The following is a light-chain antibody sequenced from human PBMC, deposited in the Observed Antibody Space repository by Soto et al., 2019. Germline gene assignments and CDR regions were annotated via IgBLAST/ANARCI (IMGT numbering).Light chain of an antibody. CDR1: QGISSY. V-gene: IGKV1-8*01. Sequence: AIRMTQSPSSLSASTGDRVTITCRTSQGISSYLAWFQQKPGKAPQYLIQAASILQSGVPSRFSGSGSGTEFILTINNLQPEDFASYFCLQVYSFPRTFGLGTKVDIK. CDR3: LQVYSFPRT. J-gene: IGKJ1*01. CDR2: AAS.